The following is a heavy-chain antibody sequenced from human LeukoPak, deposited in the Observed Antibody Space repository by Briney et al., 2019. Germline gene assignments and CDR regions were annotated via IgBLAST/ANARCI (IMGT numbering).Heavy chain of an antibody. CDR3: ARHGGKWGFDY. D-gene: IGHD1-26*01. CDR1: GASLNGYY. Sequence: SETLSLTCTVSGASLNGYYWSWIRQPPGKGLEWIGDIYYRGNTKYNPSLKSRVTISVDTSKKQFSLKLSSVTAADTAIYYCARHGGKWGFDYWGQGTLVTVSS. V-gene: IGHV4-59*08. J-gene: IGHJ4*02. CDR2: IYYRGNT.